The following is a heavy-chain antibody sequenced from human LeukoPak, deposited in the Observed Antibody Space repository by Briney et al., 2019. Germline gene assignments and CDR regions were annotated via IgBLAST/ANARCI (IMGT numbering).Heavy chain of an antibody. CDR3: VTPPD. CDR1: GFSFTDAW. V-gene: IGHV3-15*01. J-gene: IGHJ4*02. CDR2: IKSISAGGTT. Sequence: PGESLRLSCAASGFSFTDAWMAWVRQAPGKGPEWVGRIKSISAGGTTDYAAPVKGRFTISRDDSKNTLYLQMNSLKTEDTATYYCVTPPDWGPGTLVTVSS.